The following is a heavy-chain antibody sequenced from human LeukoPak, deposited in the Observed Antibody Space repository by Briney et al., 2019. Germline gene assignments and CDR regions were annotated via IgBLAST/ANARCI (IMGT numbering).Heavy chain of an antibody. CDR2: IYRDGNT. J-gene: IGHJ4*02. V-gene: IGHV3-53*01. CDR3: ARGRSGWNFDY. D-gene: IGHD6-19*01. CDR1: GFTVTTNY. Sequence: PGGSLRLSWAASGFTVTTNYVTWVRQAPGKGLEWVSLIYRDGNTHYADSVRGRFSISRDNSRNTVYLQMNSLRAEDTAVYYCARGRSGWNFDYWGQGTLVTVSS.